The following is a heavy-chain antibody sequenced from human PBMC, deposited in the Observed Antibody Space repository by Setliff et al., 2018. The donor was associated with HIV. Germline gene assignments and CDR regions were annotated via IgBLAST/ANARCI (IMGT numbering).Heavy chain of an antibody. D-gene: IGHD3-22*01. CDR1: GFTFSDYN. Sequence: PGGSLRLSCAASGFTFSDYNMNWVRQTPGKGLEWISYISGTTNTIYYADSVKGRFTISRDISKNTLYLQMSSLRAEDTAVYYCTKERYGSTGYDFWGQGTLVTVSS. V-gene: IGHV3-48*01. J-gene: IGHJ4*02. CDR3: TKERYGSTGYDF. CDR2: ISGTTNTI.